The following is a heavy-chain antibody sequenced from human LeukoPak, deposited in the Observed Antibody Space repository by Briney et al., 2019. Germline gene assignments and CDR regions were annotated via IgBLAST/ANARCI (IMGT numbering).Heavy chain of an antibody. CDR3: ARLRVSNWFDP. D-gene: IGHD6-13*01. V-gene: IGHV1-69*04. CDR1: GYTFTSYG. CDR2: IIPILGIA. J-gene: IGHJ5*02. Sequence: GASVKVSCKASGYTFTSYGISWVRQAPGQGLEWMGRIIPILGIANYAQKFQGRVTITADKSTSTAYMELSSLRSEDTAVYYCARLRVSNWFDPWGQGTLVTVSS.